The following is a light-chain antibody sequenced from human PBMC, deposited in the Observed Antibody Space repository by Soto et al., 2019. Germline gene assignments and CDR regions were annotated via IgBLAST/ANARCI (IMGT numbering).Light chain of an antibody. CDR2: DAS. Sequence: DIQMTQSPSSLSASVGDRVTITCQASQDISNYLNWYQQKPGKAPKLLIYDASNLETGVPSRFSGSGSGTDFTFTISSLQPEDIATYYRQQYDNPPLTFGGGTKVEIK. CDR3: QQYDNPPLT. CDR1: QDISNY. V-gene: IGKV1-33*01. J-gene: IGKJ4*01.